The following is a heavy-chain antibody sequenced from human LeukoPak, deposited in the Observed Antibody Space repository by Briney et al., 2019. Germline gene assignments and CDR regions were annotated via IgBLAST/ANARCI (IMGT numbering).Heavy chain of an antibody. D-gene: IGHD3-16*02. Sequence: SETLSLTCAVYGGSFSGDFWSWIRQSPGKGLEWIGEIKHDGSTTYNPSLKSRVAISVDTSKNQFSLNLSSLTAADTAVYYCARTYDYVWGSYRYPFDLWGQGILVTVSS. CDR3: ARTYDYVWGSYRYPFDL. J-gene: IGHJ4*02. CDR1: GGSFSGDF. CDR2: IKHDGST. V-gene: IGHV4-34*01.